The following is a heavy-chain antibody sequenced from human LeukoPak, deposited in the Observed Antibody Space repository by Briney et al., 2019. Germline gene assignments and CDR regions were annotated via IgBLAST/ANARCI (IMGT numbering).Heavy chain of an antibody. Sequence: PGGSLRLSCAASGFTFSSYAMHWVRQAPGEGLEWVAVISYDGSNKYYADSVKGRFTISRDNSKNTLYLQMNSLRAEDTAVYYCARAEGSQSFDYWGQGTLVTVSS. CDR3: ARAEGSQSFDY. CDR1: GFTFSSYA. D-gene: IGHD1-26*01. CDR2: ISYDGSNK. J-gene: IGHJ4*02. V-gene: IGHV3-30*04.